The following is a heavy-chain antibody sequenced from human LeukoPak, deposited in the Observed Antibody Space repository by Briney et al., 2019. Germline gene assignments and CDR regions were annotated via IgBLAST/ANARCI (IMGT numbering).Heavy chain of an antibody. Sequence: ASVKVSCKASGYTFTSYGISWVRQAPGQGLEWMGWISAYNGNTNYAQKLQGRVTMTTDTSTSTAYMELRSLRSDDTAVYYCARVRPTTYSNGYYYVDYWGQGTLVTVSS. J-gene: IGHJ4*02. V-gene: IGHV1-18*01. CDR2: ISAYNGNT. D-gene: IGHD3-22*01. CDR1: GYTFTSYG. CDR3: ARVRPTTYSNGYYYVDY.